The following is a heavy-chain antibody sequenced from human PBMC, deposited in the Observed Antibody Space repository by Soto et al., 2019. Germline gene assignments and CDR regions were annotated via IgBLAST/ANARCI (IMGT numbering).Heavy chain of an antibody. D-gene: IGHD7-27*01. Sequence: GSLRLSCAASGFSFSISPMHWVRQAPGKGPEWVALISYDGTNKFYADSVKGRFTISRDNSKSTLYLQVDSLRPEDAAVYYCARDPKTSGGQHWAFNYFDSWGQGTLVTVPS. CDR2: ISYDGTNK. CDR1: GFSFSISP. CDR3: ARDPKTSGGQHWAFNYFDS. V-gene: IGHV3-30-3*01. J-gene: IGHJ4*02.